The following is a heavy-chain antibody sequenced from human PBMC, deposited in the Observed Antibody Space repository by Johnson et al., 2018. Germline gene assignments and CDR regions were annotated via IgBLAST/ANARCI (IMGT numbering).Heavy chain of an antibody. D-gene: IGHD2-2*02. CDR1: GFSFSNYG. V-gene: IGHV3-30*03. J-gene: IGHJ3*02. CDR3: ATTLHTYPRAFDI. CDR2: ISYDGSNK. Sequence: QVQLVESGGGVVQPGVSLRLSCAASGFSFSNYGMHWVRQAPGKGLEWVAVISYDGSNKYYADSVKGRFTITRDNSKNTLYLQMTSLRAEDPALYYWATTLHTYPRAFDIWGQGTMVTVSS.